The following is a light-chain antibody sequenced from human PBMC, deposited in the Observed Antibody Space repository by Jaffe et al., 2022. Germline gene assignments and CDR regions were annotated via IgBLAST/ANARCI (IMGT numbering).Light chain of an antibody. CDR2: AAS. CDR3: QQLNRYPSWT. J-gene: IGKJ1*01. Sequence: DIQLTQSPSFLSASVGDRVTITCRASQGISTYLAWYQQKPGKAPKLLIYAASTLQSGVPSRFSGSGSGTEFTLTITSLQPEDFATYYCQQLNRYPSWTFGQGTKVEIK. V-gene: IGKV1-9*01. CDR1: QGISTY.